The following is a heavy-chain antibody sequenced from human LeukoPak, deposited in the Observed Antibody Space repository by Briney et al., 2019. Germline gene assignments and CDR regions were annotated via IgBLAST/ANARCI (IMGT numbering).Heavy chain of an antibody. J-gene: IGHJ4*02. CDR3: ATDLYGGYGDEGGY. V-gene: IGHV1-69*05. CDR2: IIPIFGTA. Sequence: SVKVSSKASGGTFSSYAISWVRQAPGQGLEGMGRIIPIFGTANYAQKFQGRVTITTDESTSTAYMEPSSLRSEDTAVYYCATDLYGGYGDEGGYWGQGTLVTVSS. CDR1: GGTFSSYA. D-gene: IGHD5-12*01.